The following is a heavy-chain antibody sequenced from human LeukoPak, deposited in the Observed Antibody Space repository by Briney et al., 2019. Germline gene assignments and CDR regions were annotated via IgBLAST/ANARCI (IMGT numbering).Heavy chain of an antibody. CDR2: IYTSGST. V-gene: IGHV4-61*02. J-gene: IGHJ4*02. D-gene: IGHD4-23*01. CDR3: ARGGGGKFPRYFDY. Sequence: SETLSLTCTVSGGSISSGSYYWSWIRQPAGKGLEWIGRIYTSGSTNYNPSLKSRVTISVDTSKNQFSLKLSSVTAADTAVYYCARGGGGKFPRYFDYWGQGTLVTVSS. CDR1: GGSISSGSYY.